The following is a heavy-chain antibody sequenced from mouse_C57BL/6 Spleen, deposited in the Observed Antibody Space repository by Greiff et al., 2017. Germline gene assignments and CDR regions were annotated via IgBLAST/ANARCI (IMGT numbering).Heavy chain of an antibody. CDR3: TTNDGSSYGFAY. J-gene: IGHJ3*01. D-gene: IGHD1-1*01. CDR1: GFNIKDYY. V-gene: IGHV14-1*01. Sequence: EVQLQESGAELVRPGASVKLSCTASGFNIKDYYMHWVKQRPEQGLEWIGRIDPEDGDTEYAPKFQGKATMTADTSSNPAYLQLSSLTSEDTAVYYCTTNDGSSYGFAYWGQGTLVTVSA. CDR2: IDPEDGDT.